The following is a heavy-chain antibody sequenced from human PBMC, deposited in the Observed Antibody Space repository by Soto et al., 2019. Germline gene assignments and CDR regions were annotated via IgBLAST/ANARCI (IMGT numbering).Heavy chain of an antibody. D-gene: IGHD7-27*01. CDR2: IYWDDDK. CDR3: AHFNWGIDY. Sequence: QITLKESGPTLVKPTQTLTLTCTFSGFSLSTSGVGVGWIRQPPGKALEWLALIYWDDDKRYSPSLKSRLTITKYTSNKQVVLTMTNMDPVDTATYYCAHFNWGIDYWGQGTLVTVSS. CDR1: GFSLSTSGVG. J-gene: IGHJ4*02. V-gene: IGHV2-5*02.